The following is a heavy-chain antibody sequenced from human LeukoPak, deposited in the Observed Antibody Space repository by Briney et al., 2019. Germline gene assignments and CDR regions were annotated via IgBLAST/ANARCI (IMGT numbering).Heavy chain of an antibody. Sequence: GRSLRLSCAASGFTFSSYAMHWFRQAPGKGLEGVAVISYYGSNKYYADSVKGRFTISRDNSNNTLYLQTNSLRAEDTAVYYCARDRGGYHDYWGQGTLVTASS. CDR2: ISYYGSNK. CDR1: GFTFSSYA. J-gene: IGHJ4*02. V-gene: IGHV3-30-3*01. D-gene: IGHD5-12*01. CDR3: ARDRGGYHDY.